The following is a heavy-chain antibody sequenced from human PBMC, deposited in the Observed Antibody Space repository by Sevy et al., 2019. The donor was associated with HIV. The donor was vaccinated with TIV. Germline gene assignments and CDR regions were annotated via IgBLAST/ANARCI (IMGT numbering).Heavy chain of an antibody. J-gene: IGHJ6*02. CDR3: TRARYYYDSGSYYGMDV. CDR2: IRSKVYGETR. V-gene: IGHV3-49*03. D-gene: IGHD3-10*01. Sequence: GGSLRLSCRASGFKFGDYVMIWFRQAPGKGLDWVGFIRSKVYGETRGYAAAVKGRVTISRDDSKGIAYLQMNSLKTEDTARYFCTRARYYYDSGSYYGMDVWGQGTTVTVSS. CDR1: GFKFGDYV.